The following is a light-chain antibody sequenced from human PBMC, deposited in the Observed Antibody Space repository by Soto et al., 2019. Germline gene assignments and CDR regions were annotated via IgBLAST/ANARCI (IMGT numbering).Light chain of an antibody. CDR2: AAS. CDR1: QSVSSN. Sequence: EIVMTQSPAALSVSPGERATLSCSASQSVSSNLAWYQQKSGQAPRRLIYAASTRATGIPARFSGSGAGTQVTLPISSLQSGHFAVYYCQQYNSWTGSTFVQGTKLETK. CDR3: QQYNSWTGST. J-gene: IGKJ2*01. V-gene: IGKV3-15*01.